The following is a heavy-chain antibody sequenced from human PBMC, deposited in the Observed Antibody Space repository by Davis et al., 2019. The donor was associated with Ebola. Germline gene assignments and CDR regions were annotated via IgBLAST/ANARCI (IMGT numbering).Heavy chain of an antibody. CDR3: ARSRNWNDQWFDP. Sequence: GESLKISCAASGFTFSSYGMHWVRQAPGKGLEWVAVIWYDGSNKYYADSVKGRFTISRDNSKNTLYLQMNSLRAEDTAVYYCARSRNWNDQWFDPWGQGTLVTVSS. CDR2: IWYDGSNK. V-gene: IGHV3-33*01. J-gene: IGHJ5*02. CDR1: GFTFSSYG. D-gene: IGHD1-1*01.